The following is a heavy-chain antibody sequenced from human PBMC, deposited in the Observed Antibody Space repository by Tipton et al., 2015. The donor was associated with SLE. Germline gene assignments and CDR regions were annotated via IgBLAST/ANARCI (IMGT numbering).Heavy chain of an antibody. Sequence: TLSLTCAVYGGSFSGYYWSWIRQPPGKGLEWIGEINHSGSTSYNPSLKSRVTVSVDTSKNQFSLKLSSVTAADTAVYYCATRFFDYGDYPDFDYWGQGTLVTVSS. J-gene: IGHJ4*02. CDR3: ATRFFDYGDYPDFDY. V-gene: IGHV4-34*01. D-gene: IGHD4-17*01. CDR2: INHSGST. CDR1: GGSFSGYY.